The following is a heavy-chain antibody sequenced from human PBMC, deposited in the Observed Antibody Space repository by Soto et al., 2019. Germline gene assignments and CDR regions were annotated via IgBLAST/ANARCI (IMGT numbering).Heavy chain of an antibody. CDR2: IYSSGFT. CDR1: GGSINSHY. D-gene: IGHD1-26*01. V-gene: IGHV4-59*11. J-gene: IGHJ4*02. Sequence: SETLSLTCTVSGGSINSHYWSWIRQPPGKRLEWLGYIYSSGFTTYNPSLKGRLTISVDRSKNQFSLKLSSVTAADTAVYYCARDRCGAGSYYGDPCYFDYWGQGTLVTVSS. CDR3: ARDRCGAGSYYGDPCYFDY.